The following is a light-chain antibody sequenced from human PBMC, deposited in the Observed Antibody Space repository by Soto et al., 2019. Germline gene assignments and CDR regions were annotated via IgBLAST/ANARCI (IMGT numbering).Light chain of an antibody. CDR3: AAWDDSLNGYV. Sequence: QSVLTQPPSASGTPGQRVTISCSGSSSNIGSNTVNWYQQLPGTAPPLLIYSNNQRPSGVPDRFSGSKSGTSASLAISGLQSEDEDDYYCAAWDDSLNGYVFGTGTKLTVL. CDR2: SNN. J-gene: IGLJ1*01. CDR1: SSNIGSNT. V-gene: IGLV1-44*01.